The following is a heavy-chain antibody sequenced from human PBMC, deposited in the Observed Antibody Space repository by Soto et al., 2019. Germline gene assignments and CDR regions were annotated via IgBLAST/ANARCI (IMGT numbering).Heavy chain of an antibody. CDR2: ISGSGGST. V-gene: IGHV3-23*01. CDR1: GFTFSSYA. Sequence: LRLSCAASGFTFSSYAMSWVRQAPGKGLEWVSAISGSGGSTYYADSVKGRFTISRDNSKNTLYLQMNSLRAEDTAVYYCAKNKYQLLSDYYYGMDVWGQGTTVTVSS. J-gene: IGHJ6*02. CDR3: AKNKYQLLSDYYYGMDV. D-gene: IGHD2-2*01.